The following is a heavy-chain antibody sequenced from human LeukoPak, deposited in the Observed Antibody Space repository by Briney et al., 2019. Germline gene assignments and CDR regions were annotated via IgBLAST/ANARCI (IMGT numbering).Heavy chain of an antibody. Sequence: SGTLSLTCTVSGGSINSYYWSWIRQPPGKGLEWIGYIYYIGNTNYNPSLKSRVTISIDTSKNQFSLKLSSVTAADTAVYYCARDRGSFCDYWGQGTLVTVSS. CDR3: ARDRGSFCDY. CDR2: IYYIGNT. D-gene: IGHD3-10*01. V-gene: IGHV4-59*01. CDR1: GGSINSYY. J-gene: IGHJ4*02.